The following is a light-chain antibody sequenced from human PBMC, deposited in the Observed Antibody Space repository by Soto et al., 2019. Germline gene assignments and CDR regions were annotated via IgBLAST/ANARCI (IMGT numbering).Light chain of an antibody. CDR3: MQGTHWPPYT. J-gene: IGKJ2*01. Sequence: DVVMIQSPLSLPVTLGQPASISCRSSQSLLFIDGNTYLNWFQQRPGQSPRRLIYNVSNRDSGVPDRFSGSGSGTDFTLTISRVEAEDVGVYYCMQGTHWPPYTFGQGNRLEIK. CDR1: QSLLFIDGNTY. CDR2: NVS. V-gene: IGKV2-30*01.